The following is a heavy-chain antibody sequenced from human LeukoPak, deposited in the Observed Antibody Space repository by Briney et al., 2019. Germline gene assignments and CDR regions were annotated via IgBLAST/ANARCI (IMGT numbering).Heavy chain of an antibody. CDR2: IYYSGST. CDR1: GGSFSSYY. Sequence: PSETLSLTCTVSGGSFSSYYWRWIRQPPGKGLEWIGYIYYSGSTNYNPSLKSRVTISVDTSKNQFSLKLSSVTAADTAVYYCARDNWNYGSSMDVWGQGTTVTVSS. J-gene: IGHJ6*02. D-gene: IGHD1-7*01. V-gene: IGHV4-59*01. CDR3: ARDNWNYGSSMDV.